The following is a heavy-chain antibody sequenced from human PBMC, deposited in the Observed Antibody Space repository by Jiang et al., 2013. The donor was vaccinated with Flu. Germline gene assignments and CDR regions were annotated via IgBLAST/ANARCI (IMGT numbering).Heavy chain of an antibody. J-gene: IGHJ4*02. V-gene: IGHV4-39*01. D-gene: IGHD6-19*01. Sequence: GPGLVKPSETLSLTCTVSGGSISSSSYYWGWIRQPPGKGLEWIGSIYYSGSTYYNPSLKSRVTISVDTSKNQFSLKLSSVTAADTAVYYCARRGRSQWLVRAFDYWGQGTLVTVSS. CDR1: GGSISSSSYY. CDR2: IYYSGST. CDR3: ARRGRSQWLVRAFDY.